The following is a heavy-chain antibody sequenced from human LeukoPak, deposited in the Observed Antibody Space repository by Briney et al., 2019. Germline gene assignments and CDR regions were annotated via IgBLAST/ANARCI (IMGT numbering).Heavy chain of an antibody. CDR2: FDPEDGET. V-gene: IGHV1-24*01. Sequence: ASVKVSCKVSGYTFTELSMHWVRQAPGKGLEWMGGFDPEDGETIYAQKFQGRVTMTEDTSTDTAYMELSSLRSEDTAVYYCATDRVYRPPNYYDSSDRGWFDPWGQGTLVTVSS. CDR1: GYTFTELS. D-gene: IGHD3-22*01. CDR3: ATDRVYRPPNYYDSSDRGWFDP. J-gene: IGHJ5*02.